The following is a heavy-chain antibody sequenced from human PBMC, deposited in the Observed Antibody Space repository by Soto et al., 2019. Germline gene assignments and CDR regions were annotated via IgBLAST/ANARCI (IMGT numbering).Heavy chain of an antibody. CDR1: RFTFSSYG. D-gene: IGHD1-26*01. V-gene: IGHV3-30*18. CDR2: ISYDGSNK. J-gene: IGHJ4*02. Sequence: QVQLVDSGGGVVQPGRSLRVSCAASRFTFSSYGMYWVRQAPGKGLEWVAGISYDGSNKYYTDSVKGRFTISRDNSKNTLYLQMNSLRAEDTAVYYCAKGSYSGRYSDFDYWGQGTLVTVSS. CDR3: AKGSYSGRYSDFDY.